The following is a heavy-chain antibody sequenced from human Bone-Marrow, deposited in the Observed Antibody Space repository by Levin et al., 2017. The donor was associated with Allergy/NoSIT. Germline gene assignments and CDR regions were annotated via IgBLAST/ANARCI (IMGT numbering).Heavy chain of an antibody. D-gene: IGHD6-19*01. CDR1: GFTFSGHG. J-gene: IGHJ3*02. CDR3: AKSGWFAFDI. V-gene: IGHV3-48*01. CDR2: ISTISDTI. Sequence: PGGSLRLSCAASGFTFSGHGMNWVRQAPGKGLEWVSYISTISDTIYYIDSVKGRFTISRDNAKNSLYLQMDSLRAEDAAVYYCAKSGWFAFDIWGQGTMVSVSS.